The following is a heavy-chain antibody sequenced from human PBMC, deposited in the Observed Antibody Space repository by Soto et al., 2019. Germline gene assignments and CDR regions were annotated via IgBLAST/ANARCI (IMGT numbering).Heavy chain of an antibody. Sequence: QVQLEQSGAEAKKPGSSVKVSCKASGGTFRNSAISWVRQAPGHGLEWMGGIMPIFRTPDYAQKFQGRVTITADESTSTAYMELSGLRSDDTAVYYCARDNDRPQLGGNYYYILDVWGQGTTVTVSS. CDR2: IMPIFRTP. J-gene: IGHJ6*02. CDR3: ARDNDRPQLGGNYYYILDV. V-gene: IGHV1-69*12. D-gene: IGHD1-1*01. CDR1: GGTFRNSA.